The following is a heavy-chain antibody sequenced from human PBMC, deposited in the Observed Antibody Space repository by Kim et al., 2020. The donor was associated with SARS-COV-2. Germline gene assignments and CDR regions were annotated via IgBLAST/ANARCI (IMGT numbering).Heavy chain of an antibody. D-gene: IGHD6-13*01. Sequence: SIGYADSVKGRFTISRDNAKNSLYLQMNSLRAEDTALYYCAKGSRGAFDIWGQGTMVTVSS. V-gene: IGHV3-9*01. J-gene: IGHJ3*02. CDR2: SI. CDR3: AKGSRGAFDI.